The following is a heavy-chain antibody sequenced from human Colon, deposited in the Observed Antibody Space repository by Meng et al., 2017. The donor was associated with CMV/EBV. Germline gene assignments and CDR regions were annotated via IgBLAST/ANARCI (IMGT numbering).Heavy chain of an antibody. V-gene: IGHV3-7*01. Sequence: LCCTTSGFIFSGRWMPGVRQAPGKGLEGVANIKPDGSEKYYVDSVKGRFTISRDNAKNSLYLQMNSLRAEDTAVYYCATDLNWDNFWGQGTLVTVSS. J-gene: IGHJ4*02. CDR3: ATDLNWDNF. CDR2: IKPDGSEK. CDR1: GFIFSGRW. D-gene: IGHD1-1*01.